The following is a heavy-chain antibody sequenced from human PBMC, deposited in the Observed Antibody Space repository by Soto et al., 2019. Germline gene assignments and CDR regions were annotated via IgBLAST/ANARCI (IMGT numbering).Heavy chain of an antibody. D-gene: IGHD1-26*01. CDR1: GYTFTSYG. CDR3: EIDYGGAPATTAD. Sequence: QVQLVQSGAEVKKPGASVKVSCKASGYTFTSYGITWVRQAPGQGLEWVGWITAYNGNTNYAQKLQGRVTMTTDTSTNTAYTEQMRLRSDDTDVSYCEIDYGGAPATTADWGQGTLVTVSS. J-gene: IGHJ4*02. CDR2: ITAYNGNT. V-gene: IGHV1-18*01.